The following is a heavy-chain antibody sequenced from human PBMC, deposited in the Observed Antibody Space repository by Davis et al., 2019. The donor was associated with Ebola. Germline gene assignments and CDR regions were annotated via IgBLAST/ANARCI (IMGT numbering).Heavy chain of an antibody. Sequence: PGGSLRPSCAAFGSTSRVYGTHWVRQVPGKGLEWVSVIWYDESNKYYSDSVKGRFTVSRDVSKNTVYLQMNSLRAEDTAVYYCSRDVQFEFYDYWGQGTLVTVSS. V-gene: IGHV3-33*01. CDR2: IWYDESNK. D-gene: IGHD3-10*01. J-gene: IGHJ4*02. CDR1: GSTSRVYG. CDR3: SRDVQFEFYDY.